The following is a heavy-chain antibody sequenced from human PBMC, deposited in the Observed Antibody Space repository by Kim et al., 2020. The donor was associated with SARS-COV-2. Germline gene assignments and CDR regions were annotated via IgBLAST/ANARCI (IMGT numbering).Heavy chain of an antibody. CDR1: GFTFNSYA. Sequence: GGSLRLSCAASGFTFNSYAMSWVRQAPGKGLEWVSAITGSGDDTYYADSAKGRFTISRDNSKNTLYLQVNSLTIEDTAMYYCAKARHGSSVMFDYWGQGTLGTVSS. CDR3: AKARHGSSVMFDY. V-gene: IGHV3-23*01. CDR2: ITGSGDDT. D-gene: IGHD3-22*01. J-gene: IGHJ4*02.